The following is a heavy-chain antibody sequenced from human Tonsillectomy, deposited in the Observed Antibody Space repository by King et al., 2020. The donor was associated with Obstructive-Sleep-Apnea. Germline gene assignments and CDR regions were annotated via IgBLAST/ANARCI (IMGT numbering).Heavy chain of an antibody. V-gene: IGHV3-23*04. D-gene: IGHD3-16*02. CDR2: ISGSGGST. Sequence: VQLVESGGGLVRPGGSLRLSCAASGFTFSSYAMSWGRQAPGKGLEWVSAISGSGGSTYYADSVKGRFTLSRDNSKNTLYLQMNSLRAEDTAVYYCAKPEYYLWGSYRYDYFDYWGQGTLVTVSS. CDR1: GFTFSSYA. CDR3: AKPEYYLWGSYRYDYFDY. J-gene: IGHJ4*02.